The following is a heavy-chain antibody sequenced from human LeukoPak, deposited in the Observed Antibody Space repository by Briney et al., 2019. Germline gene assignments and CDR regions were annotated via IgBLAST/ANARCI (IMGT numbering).Heavy chain of an antibody. CDR2: ITGSGAGT. D-gene: IGHD3-10*01. J-gene: IGHJ4*02. V-gene: IGHV3-23*01. CDR3: AKLKAPYYADY. CDR1: GFTFSSSA. Sequence: PEGSLRLSCAASGFTFSSSAMSWVRQAPGKGLEWVSSITGSGAGTYYADSVKGRFTISRDNSQNTLYLQMNSLRADDTALYYCAKLKAPYYADYWGQGTLVTVSS.